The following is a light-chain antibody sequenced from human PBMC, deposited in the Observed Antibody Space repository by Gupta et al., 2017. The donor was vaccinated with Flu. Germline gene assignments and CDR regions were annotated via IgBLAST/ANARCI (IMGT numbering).Light chain of an antibody. J-gene: IGKJ3*01. V-gene: IGKV1-9*01. Sequence: DIQLTQSPSFLSASVGDRVTITCRASQAVTSFLAWYQQKPGKAPNLLIYAASTLQTGVPSRFSGSGSGTEFTLTISSLQPEDFATYYCQQLAVYPFTFGLGTKVDIK. CDR3: QQLAVYPFT. CDR1: QAVTSF. CDR2: AAS.